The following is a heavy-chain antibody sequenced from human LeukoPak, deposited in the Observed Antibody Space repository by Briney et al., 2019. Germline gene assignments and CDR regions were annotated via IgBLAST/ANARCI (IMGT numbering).Heavy chain of an antibody. V-gene: IGHV4-34*01. J-gene: IGHJ4*02. CDR1: SGSFSGYY. Sequence: SETLSLTCAVYSGSFSGYYWSWIRQPPGKGLEWIGEIYHSGSTNYNPSLKSRVTISVDTSKNQFSLKPSSVTAADTAVYYCARGFATMVRGVVLDFWGQGTLVTVSS. CDR3: ARGFATMVRGVVLDF. D-gene: IGHD3-10*01. CDR2: IYHSGST.